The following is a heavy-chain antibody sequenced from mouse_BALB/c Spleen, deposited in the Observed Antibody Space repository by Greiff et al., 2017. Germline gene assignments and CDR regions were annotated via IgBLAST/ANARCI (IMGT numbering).Heavy chain of an antibody. D-gene: IGHD1-2*01. CDR2: ISYSGST. Sequence: EVKLMESGPGLVKPSQSLSLTCTVTGYSITSDYAWNWIRQFPGNQLEWMGYISYSGSTSYNPSLKSRISITRDTSKNQFFLQLNSVTTEDTATYYCARAALLRLAWFAYWGQGTLVTVSA. J-gene: IGHJ3*01. CDR1: GYSITSDYA. V-gene: IGHV3-2*02. CDR3: ARAALLRLAWFAY.